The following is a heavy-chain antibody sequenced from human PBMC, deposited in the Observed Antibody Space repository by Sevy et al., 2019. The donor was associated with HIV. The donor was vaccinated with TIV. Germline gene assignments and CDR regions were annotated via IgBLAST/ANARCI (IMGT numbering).Heavy chain of an antibody. J-gene: IGHJ4*02. CDR3: XXXXXXRPHDY. Sequence: GGSLRLSCAASGFAFYDYSMSWIRQAPGKGLEWVATLSFGCGKINYADSVKGRFTISRDNSKNSFYLQMDNLRVEDXXXXXXXXXXXXRPHDYWGQGTRVTVSS. CDR2: LSFGCGKI. V-gene: IGHV3-23*01. CDR1: GFAFYDYS.